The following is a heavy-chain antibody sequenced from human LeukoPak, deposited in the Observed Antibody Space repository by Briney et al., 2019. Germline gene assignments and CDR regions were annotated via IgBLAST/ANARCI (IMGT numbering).Heavy chain of an antibody. CDR2: IYYSGST. CDR3: ARHTARGSDSFPFDY. CDR1: GGSISSYY. J-gene: IGHJ4*02. Sequence: PSETLSLTCTVSGGSISSYYWSWIRQPPGKELKSIGYIYYSGSTKYNPSLKSRVTISVDTSKNQFSLKLSSVTAADTAVYYCARHTARGSDSFPFDYWGQGTLVTVSS. V-gene: IGHV4-59*08. D-gene: IGHD4-23*01.